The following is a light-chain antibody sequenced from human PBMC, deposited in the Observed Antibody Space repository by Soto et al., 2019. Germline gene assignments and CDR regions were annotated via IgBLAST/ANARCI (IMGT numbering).Light chain of an antibody. CDR3: SSYTRSPTLL. Sequence: QSALTQPASVSGSPGQSITISCTGTTSDVGGYNFVSWYQQSPGKAPKLIIYEVANRPSGVSDRFSGSKSGNTASLTISGLQAEDEADYYCSSYTRSPTLLFGGGTKLTVL. V-gene: IGLV2-14*01. J-gene: IGLJ3*02. CDR1: TSDVGGYNF. CDR2: EVA.